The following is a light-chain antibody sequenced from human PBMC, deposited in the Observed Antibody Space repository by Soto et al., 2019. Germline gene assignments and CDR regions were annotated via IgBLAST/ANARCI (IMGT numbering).Light chain of an antibody. Sequence: EVVMTQSPVTLSVSPGETVTLSCRASQSVNINLAWYQQKRGQAPRLLIHGASTRAPDIPDRFSGSGSGTEFTLTISRLQSEDLAVYYCQQYNNWPPATVGQGTKVDIK. CDR2: GAS. V-gene: IGKV3-15*01. CDR1: QSVNIN. CDR3: QQYNNWPPAT. J-gene: IGKJ1*01.